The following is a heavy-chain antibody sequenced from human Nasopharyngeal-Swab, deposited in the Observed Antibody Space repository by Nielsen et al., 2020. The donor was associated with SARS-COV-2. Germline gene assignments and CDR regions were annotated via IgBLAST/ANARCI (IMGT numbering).Heavy chain of an antibody. V-gene: IGHV1-58*01. D-gene: IGHD3-16*02. CDR2: IVFGSGNT. J-gene: IGHJ4*02. CDR3: AAGLSGSGTSYTDFDY. Sequence: WVRQAPGQRLEWMGWIVFGSGNTSYAQKFQERVTITRDMSTRTAYMELSSLRSDDTAVYYCAAGLSGSGTSYTDFDYWGQGTLVTVSS.